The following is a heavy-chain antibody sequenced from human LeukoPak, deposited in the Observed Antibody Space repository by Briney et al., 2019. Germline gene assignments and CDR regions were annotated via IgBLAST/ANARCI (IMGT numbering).Heavy chain of an antibody. Sequence: SETLSLTCTVSGGSISSGSYCWSWIRQPAGKGLEWIGRIYTSGSTNYNPSLKSRVTISVDTSKNQFSLKRSSVTAADTAVYYCASRDYGDYGFDYWGQGTLVTVSS. CDR2: IYTSGST. CDR3: ASRDYGDYGFDY. J-gene: IGHJ4*02. D-gene: IGHD4-17*01. V-gene: IGHV4-61*02. CDR1: GGSISSGSYC.